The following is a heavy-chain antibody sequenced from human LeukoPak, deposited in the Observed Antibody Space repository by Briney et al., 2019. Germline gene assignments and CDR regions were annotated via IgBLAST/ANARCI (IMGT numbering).Heavy chain of an antibody. J-gene: IGHJ4*02. V-gene: IGHV4-59*01. CDR3: ARGTLYGGNSDY. Sequence: PSETLSLTCAVSGGSISSYYWSWIRQPPGKGLEWIGYIYYSGSPTYNPSLKSRVTISVDTPKNQFSLKLSSVTAADTAVYYCARGTLYGGNSDYWGQGTLVTVSS. CDR2: IYYSGSP. D-gene: IGHD4-23*01. CDR1: GGSISSYY.